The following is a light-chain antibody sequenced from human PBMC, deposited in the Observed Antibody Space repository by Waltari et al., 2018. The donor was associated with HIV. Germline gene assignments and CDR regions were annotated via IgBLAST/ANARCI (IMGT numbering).Light chain of an antibody. CDR2: DTS. CDR1: TGAVTSGHY. V-gene: IGLV7-46*01. Sequence: QAVVTQEPSLTVSPGGTVPLTCGSSTGAVTSGHYPYWFHQKSVQALRARICDTSNKHSWTHARLSGSLLGGKAALTLSGAQPEDEAEYYCLLSFSGVRAFGGGTKLTVL. J-gene: IGLJ2*01. CDR3: LLSFSGVRA.